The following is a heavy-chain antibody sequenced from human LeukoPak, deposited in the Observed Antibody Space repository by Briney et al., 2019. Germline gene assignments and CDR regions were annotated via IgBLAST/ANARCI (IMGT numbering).Heavy chain of an antibody. Sequence: GGSLRLSCAASGFTFSSYEMNWVRQAPGKGLEWVSYISSSGSTIYCADSVKGRFTISRDNAKNSLYLQMNSLRAEDTAVYYCARGFGNSGVSPFDYWGQGTLVTVSS. CDR3: ARGFGNSGVSPFDY. J-gene: IGHJ4*02. V-gene: IGHV3-48*03. D-gene: IGHD4-23*01. CDR2: ISSSGSTI. CDR1: GFTFSSYE.